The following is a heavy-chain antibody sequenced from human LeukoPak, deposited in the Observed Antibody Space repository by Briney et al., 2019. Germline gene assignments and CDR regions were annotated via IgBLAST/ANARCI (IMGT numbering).Heavy chain of an antibody. V-gene: IGHV3-7*01. CDR1: GFIFSSYW. CDR2: IKEDGSEK. CDR3: ASGPLITAAGTS. Sequence: AGGSLRLSCAVSGFIFSSYWMSWVRQAPGKGLEWVANIKEDGSEKYYVDSVKGRFTISRDNAKNSLYLQMSSLRVEDTAVYYCASGPLITAAGTSWGQGTLVTVPS. J-gene: IGHJ4*02. D-gene: IGHD6-13*01.